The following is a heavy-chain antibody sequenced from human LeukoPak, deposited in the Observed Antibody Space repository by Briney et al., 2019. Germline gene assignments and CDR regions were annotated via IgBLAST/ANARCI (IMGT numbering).Heavy chain of an antibody. D-gene: IGHD5-18*01. J-gene: IGHJ4*02. Sequence: HPGGSLRLSCAASGFTFSDYGMHWVRQAPGKGLEWMAFIRHDGSSEYYADSVEGRFTISRDNSKNTLYLQMNGLRGEDTAVYYCARLGYSYGYLSHLGFNYWGQGTLVTVSS. CDR3: ARLGYSYGYLSHLGFNY. CDR1: GFTFSDYG. V-gene: IGHV3-30*02. CDR2: IRHDGSSE.